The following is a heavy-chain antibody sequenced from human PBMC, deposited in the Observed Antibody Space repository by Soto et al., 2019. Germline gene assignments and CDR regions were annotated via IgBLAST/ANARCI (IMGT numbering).Heavy chain of an antibody. D-gene: IGHD2-2*01. V-gene: IGHV3-48*03. CDR2: ISPSDSAA. CDR1: GFNFSRYA. CDR3: ARTLKNQLPPYYYAMDV. Sequence: LRLSCASSGFNFSRYAMNWVRQGPGRGLEWISYISPSDSAAYYADSVKGRFTISRDNTKNALILQMNSLRAEDTAVYYCARTLKNQLPPYYYAMDVWGQGTTVTVPS. J-gene: IGHJ6*02.